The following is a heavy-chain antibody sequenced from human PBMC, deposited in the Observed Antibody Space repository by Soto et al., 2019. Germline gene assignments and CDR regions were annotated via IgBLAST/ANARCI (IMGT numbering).Heavy chain of an antibody. J-gene: IGHJ4*02. CDR3: ARAPIMNYEADY. CDR2: IYYSGST. D-gene: IGHD1-7*01. Sequence: PSETLSLTCTVSGGSISSGDYYWSWIRQPPGKGLEWIGYIYYSGSTYCNPSLKSRVTISVDTSKNQFSLKLSSVTAADTAVYYCARAPIMNYEADYWGQGTLVTSPQ. CDR1: GGSISSGDYY. V-gene: IGHV4-30-4*01.